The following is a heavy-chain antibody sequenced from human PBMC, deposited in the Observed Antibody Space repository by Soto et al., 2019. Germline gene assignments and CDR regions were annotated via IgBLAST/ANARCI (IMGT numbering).Heavy chain of an antibody. CDR2: IIPILNSP. J-gene: IGHJ6*02. V-gene: IGHV1-69*13. CDR1: GGTFGSYA. CDR3: ASEDPYCTSATCPKFYDMDV. Sequence: SVKVSCKASGGTFGSYAITWVRRAPGRGLEWLGGIIPILNSPAYAQKFQARVVITADEITNTAYMELNSLRFDDTAVYYCASEDPYCTSATCPKFYDMDVWGQGNTVTVSS. D-gene: IGHD2-21*01.